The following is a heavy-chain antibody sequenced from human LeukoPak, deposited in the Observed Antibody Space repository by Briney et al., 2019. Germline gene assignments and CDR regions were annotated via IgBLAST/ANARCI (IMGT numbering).Heavy chain of an antibody. CDR2: IKQDGSEK. V-gene: IGHV3-7*01. CDR3: AGEMS. J-gene: IGHJ4*02. CDR1: GFTFSTYS. Sequence: PGGSLRLSCAASGFTFSTYSMNWVRQAPGKGLEWVANIKQDGSEKYYVDSVKGRFTISRDNAKNSLYLQMNSLRAEDTAVYYCAGEMSWGQGTRVTVSS.